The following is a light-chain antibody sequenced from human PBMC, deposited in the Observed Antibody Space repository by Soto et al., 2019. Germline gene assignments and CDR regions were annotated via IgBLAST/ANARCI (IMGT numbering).Light chain of an antibody. V-gene: IGKV3-20*01. CDR1: QSVSSS. Sequence: IVLTQSPTTLSVSPGDRATLSCRASQSVSSSLAWYQQKPGQAPRLLIYGASSRATGIPDRFSGSGSGTDFTLTISRLEPEDFAVYYCQQYGSSPITFGQGTRLEIK. CDR2: GAS. J-gene: IGKJ5*01. CDR3: QQYGSSPIT.